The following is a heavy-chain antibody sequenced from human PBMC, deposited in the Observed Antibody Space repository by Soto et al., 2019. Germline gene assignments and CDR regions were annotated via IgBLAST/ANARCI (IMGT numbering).Heavy chain of an antibody. CDR2: IYVGDSDT. V-gene: IGHV5-51*01. Sequence: VKISCKGSGYRFTNYWNGWVRQMPGKGLEWMGIIYVGDSDTRYSPPFQGQVTISADKSISTAYLQWSSLKASDTAMYYCARLVNIFDFDYWGQGTLVTVSS. CDR3: ARLVNIFDFDY. J-gene: IGHJ4*02. D-gene: IGHD2-21*01. CDR1: GYRFTNYW.